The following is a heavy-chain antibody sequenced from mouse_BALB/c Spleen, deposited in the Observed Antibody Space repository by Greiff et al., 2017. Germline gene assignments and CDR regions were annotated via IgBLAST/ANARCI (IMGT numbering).Heavy chain of an antibody. V-gene: IGHV1-9*01. CDR2: ILPGSGST. CDR3: ARVTAVPAY. J-gene: IGHJ3*01. CDR1: GYTFSSYW. Sequence: QVQLQQSGAELMKPGASVKISCKATGYTFSSYWIEWVKQRPGHGLEWIGEILPGSGSTNYNEKFKGKAKFTADTSSNTAYMQLSSLTSEDSAVYYCARVTAVPAYWGQGTLVTVSA. D-gene: IGHD1-1*01.